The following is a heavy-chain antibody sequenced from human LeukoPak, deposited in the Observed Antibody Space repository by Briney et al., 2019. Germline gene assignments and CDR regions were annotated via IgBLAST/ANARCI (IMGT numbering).Heavy chain of an antibody. D-gene: IGHD1-26*01. Sequence: PGGSLRLACAASGFTFSSYEMNWVRQAPGKGLEWVSYISSSGSTIYYADSVKGRFTISRDNAKNSLYLQMNSLRAEDMAVYCCARVFSLPSRVGATTAYWGQGTLVTVSS. CDR3: ARVFSLPSRVGATTAY. CDR1: GFTFSSYE. CDR2: ISSSGSTI. V-gene: IGHV3-48*03. J-gene: IGHJ4*02.